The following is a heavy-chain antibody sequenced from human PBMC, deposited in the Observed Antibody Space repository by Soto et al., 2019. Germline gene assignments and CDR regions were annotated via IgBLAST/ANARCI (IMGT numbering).Heavy chain of an antibody. CDR2: INHSGST. J-gene: IGHJ4*02. D-gene: IGHD2-8*01. CDR3: ARGWRLVRHFDY. CDR1: GGSFSGYY. Sequence: QVQLQQWGAGLLKPSETLSLTCAVYGGSFSGYYWSWVRQPPGQGLEWVGEINHSGSTNYNPSLQSRVTISVASGKPQCSLRLSSVTDAATAVYYCARGWRLVRHFDYWGQGTLVTVSS. V-gene: IGHV4-34*01.